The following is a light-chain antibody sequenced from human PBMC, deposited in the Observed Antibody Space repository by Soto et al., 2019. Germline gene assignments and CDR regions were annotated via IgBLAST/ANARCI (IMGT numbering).Light chain of an antibody. J-gene: IGKJ1*01. CDR3: QQYNSYEWT. CDR2: DAS. Sequence: IQMTQSPSTLSASEGDRVTIACRASQSISSWLAWYQQKPGKAPRLLIYDASSLESGVPSRFSGSGSGTEFTLTISSLQPDDFATYYCQQYNSYEWTFGQGTKVDI. V-gene: IGKV1-5*01. CDR1: QSISSW.